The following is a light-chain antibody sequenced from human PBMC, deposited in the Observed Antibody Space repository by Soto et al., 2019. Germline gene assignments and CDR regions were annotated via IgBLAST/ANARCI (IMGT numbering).Light chain of an antibody. Sequence: EVVMTQSPATLSVSPGERVTLSCRASESVHRNLAWYQQKPGRGPSLLIYYASTRATGVPDRFTGSGSGTEFTLTISSLQSEDFGVYHCQHYSNWPPTFGPGTKVEIK. J-gene: IGKJ3*01. CDR2: YAS. CDR3: QHYSNWPPT. V-gene: IGKV3-15*01. CDR1: ESVHRN.